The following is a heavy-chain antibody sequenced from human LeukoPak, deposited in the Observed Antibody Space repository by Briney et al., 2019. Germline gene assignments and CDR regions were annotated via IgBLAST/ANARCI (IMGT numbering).Heavy chain of an antibody. CDR2: IIPIFGTA. Sequence: SVKVSCKASGGTFSSYAISWVRQAPGQGLEWMGGIIPIFGTANYAQKFQGRVTITTDESTSTAYMELSSLRSEDTAVYYCARETGTAGGAFDIWGQGTMVTVSS. J-gene: IGHJ3*02. CDR3: ARETGTAGGAFDI. D-gene: IGHD1-1*01. V-gene: IGHV1-69*05. CDR1: GGTFSSYA.